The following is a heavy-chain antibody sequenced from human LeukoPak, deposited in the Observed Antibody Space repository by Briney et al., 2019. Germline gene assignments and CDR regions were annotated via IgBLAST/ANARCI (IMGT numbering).Heavy chain of an antibody. Sequence: SETLSLTCTVSGGSISSSSYYWGWIRQPPGKGLEWIGSIYYSGSTYYNPSLKSRVTISVDTSKNQFSLKLYSVTAADTAVYYCARGGDYGDYVFHYWGQGTLVTVSS. D-gene: IGHD4-17*01. V-gene: IGHV4-39*07. J-gene: IGHJ4*02. CDR2: IYYSGST. CDR1: GGSISSSSYY. CDR3: ARGGDYGDYVFHY.